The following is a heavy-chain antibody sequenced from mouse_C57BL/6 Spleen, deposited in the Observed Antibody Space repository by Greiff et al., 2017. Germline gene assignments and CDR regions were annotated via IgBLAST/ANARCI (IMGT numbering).Heavy chain of an antibody. J-gene: IGHJ3*01. CDR3: ARRNYSNYGFAY. D-gene: IGHD2-5*01. Sequence: VQLQPSGAELVKPGASVKRSCKASGYTFTTYPIEWMKQNNGNSLEWIGNFHPYNDDTKTKEKFKGKATLTVEQSSSTVYLELSRLTSDDSAVYYCARRNYSNYGFAYWGQGTLVTVSA. V-gene: IGHV1-47*01. CDR2: FHPYNDDT. CDR1: GYTFTTYP.